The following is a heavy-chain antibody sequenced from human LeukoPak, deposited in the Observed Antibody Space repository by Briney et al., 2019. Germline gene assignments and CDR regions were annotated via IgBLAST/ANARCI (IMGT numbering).Heavy chain of an antibody. CDR2: ISSRSSYI. CDR3: ARDLSGSYSHFDY. Sequence: GGSLRLSCAASGFTFSSYSMNWVRQAPGKGLEWVSSISSRSSYIYYADSVKGRFTISRDNAKNSLYLQMNSLRAEDTAVYYCARDLSGSYSHFDYWGQGTLVTVSS. D-gene: IGHD1-26*01. CDR1: GFTFSSYS. J-gene: IGHJ4*02. V-gene: IGHV3-21*01.